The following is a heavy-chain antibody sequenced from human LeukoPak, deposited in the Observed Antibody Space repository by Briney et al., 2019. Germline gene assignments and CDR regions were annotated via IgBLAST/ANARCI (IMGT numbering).Heavy chain of an antibody. Sequence: SVKVSCKASGGTFSSYAISWVRQAPGQGLEWMGGIIPIFGTANYAQKFQGRVTITTDESTSTAYMELSSLRSEDTALYYCARVVYYYGSGSPLHMDVWGKGTTVTVSS. CDR2: IIPIFGTA. J-gene: IGHJ6*03. CDR1: GGTFSSYA. D-gene: IGHD3-10*01. V-gene: IGHV1-69*05. CDR3: ARVVYYYGSGSPLHMDV.